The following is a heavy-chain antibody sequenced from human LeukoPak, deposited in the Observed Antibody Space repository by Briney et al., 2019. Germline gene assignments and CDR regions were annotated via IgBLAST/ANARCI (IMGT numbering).Heavy chain of an antibody. Sequence: GGSLRLSCAASGFTFSSYEMNWVRQAPGKGLEWVSYISSSGSTIYYADSVKGRFTISRDNAKNSLYLQMNSLRAEDTAVYYCASGDYELDYWGQGTLVAVSS. CDR2: ISSSGSTI. V-gene: IGHV3-48*03. CDR1: GFTFSSYE. CDR3: ASGDYELDY. J-gene: IGHJ4*02. D-gene: IGHD3-16*01.